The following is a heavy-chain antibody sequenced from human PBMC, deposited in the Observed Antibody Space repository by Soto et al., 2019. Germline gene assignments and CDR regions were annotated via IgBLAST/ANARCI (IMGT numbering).Heavy chain of an antibody. Sequence: GASVKVSCTASGYTFTSYGISWVRQAPGQGLEWMGWISAYNGNTNYAQKLQGRVTMTTDTSTSTAYMELRSLRSDDTAVYYCARADYYDSSGFENAFDIWGQGTTVTVSS. CDR2: ISAYNGNT. CDR3: ARADYYDSSGFENAFDI. J-gene: IGHJ3*02. V-gene: IGHV1-18*04. D-gene: IGHD3-22*01. CDR1: GYTFTSYG.